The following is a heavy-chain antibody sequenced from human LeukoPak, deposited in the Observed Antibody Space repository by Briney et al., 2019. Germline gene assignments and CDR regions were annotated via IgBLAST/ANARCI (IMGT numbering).Heavy chain of an antibody. CDR2: IYYSGST. V-gene: IGHV4-39*01. CDR1: GESFSGYY. CDR3: AAITMIVVEKGAFDI. D-gene: IGHD3-22*01. J-gene: IGHJ3*02. Sequence: PSETLSLTCAVYGESFSGYYWGWIRQPPGKGLEWIGSIYYSGSTYYNPSLKSRVTISVDTSKNQFSLKLSSVTAADTAVYYCAAITMIVVEKGAFDIWGQGTMVTVSS.